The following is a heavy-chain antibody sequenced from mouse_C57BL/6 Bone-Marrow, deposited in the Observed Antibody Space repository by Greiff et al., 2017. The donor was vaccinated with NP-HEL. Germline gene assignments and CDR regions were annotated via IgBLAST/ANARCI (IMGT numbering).Heavy chain of an antibody. CDR2: IYPGSGNT. D-gene: IGHD2-2*01. Sequence: VKLQESGAELVRPGASVKLSCKASGYTFTDYYINWVKQRPGQGLEWIARIYPGSGNTYYNEKFKGKATLTAEKSSSTAYMQLSSLTSEDSAVYFCARGYAGDYWGQGTTLTVSS. J-gene: IGHJ2*01. CDR3: ARGYAGDY. V-gene: IGHV1-76*01. CDR1: GYTFTDYY.